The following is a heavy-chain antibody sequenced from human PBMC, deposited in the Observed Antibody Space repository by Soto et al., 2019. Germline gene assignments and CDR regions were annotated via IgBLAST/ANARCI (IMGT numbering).Heavy chain of an antibody. V-gene: IGHV4-39*01. D-gene: IGHD6-13*01. Sequence: SSETLSLTCTVSGGSISSSSYYWGWIRQPPGKGLEWIGSIYYSGSTYYNPSLKSRVTISVDTSKNQFSLKLSSVTAADTAVYYCARLYSSSWYSYYYYMDVWGKGTTVTVSS. CDR3: ARLYSSSWYSYYYYMDV. CDR2: IYYSGST. J-gene: IGHJ6*03. CDR1: GGSISSSSYY.